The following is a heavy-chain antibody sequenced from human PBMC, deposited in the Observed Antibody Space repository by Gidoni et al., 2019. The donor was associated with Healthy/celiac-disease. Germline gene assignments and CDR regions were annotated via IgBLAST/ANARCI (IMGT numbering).Heavy chain of an antibody. V-gene: IGHV3-30-3*01. D-gene: IGHD6-13*01. J-gene: IGHJ2*01. Sequence: QVQLVESGGGVVQPGRSLRLSCAASGFTFSRYAMHWVRQAPGKGLEWVAVISYDGSNKYYADSVKGRFTISRDNSKNTLYLQMNSLRAEDTAVYYCARAAAGLWYFDLWGRGTLVTVSS. CDR1: GFTFSRYA. CDR2: ISYDGSNK. CDR3: ARAAAGLWYFDL.